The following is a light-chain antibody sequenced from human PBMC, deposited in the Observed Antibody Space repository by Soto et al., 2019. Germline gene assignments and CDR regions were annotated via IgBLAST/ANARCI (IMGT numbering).Light chain of an antibody. V-gene: IGKV4-1*01. CDR1: QTILYSSNNKNY. CDR3: QQYYNTPWT. J-gene: IGKJ1*01. Sequence: DIVMTQSPDSLAVSLGERATINRKSRQTILYSSNNKNYLAWYQQKPGQPPKLLIYWASTRESGVPDRFSGSGSGTDFTLTISSLQAEDVAVYYCQQYYNTPWTFGRGTKVDIK. CDR2: WAS.